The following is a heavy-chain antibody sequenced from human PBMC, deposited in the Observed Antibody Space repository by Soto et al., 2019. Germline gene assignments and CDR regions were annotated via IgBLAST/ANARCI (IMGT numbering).Heavy chain of an antibody. CDR2: IKQDGSEK. Sequence: GGSLRLSCAASGFTFSSYSMNWVRQAPGKGLEWVANIKQDGSEKYYVDSVKGRFTISRDNAKNSLYLQMNSLRAEDTAVYYCARESDSSGYWYYFDYWGQGTLVTVSS. J-gene: IGHJ4*02. CDR1: GFTFSSYS. CDR3: ARESDSSGYWYYFDY. D-gene: IGHD3-22*01. V-gene: IGHV3-7*03.